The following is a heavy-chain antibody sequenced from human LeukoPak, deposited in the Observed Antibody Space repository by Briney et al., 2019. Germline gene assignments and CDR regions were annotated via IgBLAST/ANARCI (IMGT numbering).Heavy chain of an antibody. CDR2: INTGNDDT. Sequence: ASVKVSCKASGYTFTSYAMHWVRQATGQRLEWMGWINTGNDDTKYSQKFQGRVTITRDTSASTAYMELSSLRSEDTAVYYCARAHCSGGSCYGFYFDYWGQGTLVTVSS. CDR1: GYTFTSYA. V-gene: IGHV1-3*04. J-gene: IGHJ4*02. D-gene: IGHD2-15*01. CDR3: ARAHCSGGSCYGFYFDY.